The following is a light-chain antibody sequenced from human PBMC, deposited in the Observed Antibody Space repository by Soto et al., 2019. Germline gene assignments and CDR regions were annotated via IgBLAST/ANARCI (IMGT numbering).Light chain of an antibody. J-gene: IGLJ1*01. Sequence: QSALTQPASVSGAPGQSITISCTGTSSDVGGYNDVSWYQQHPGKAPKLMIYEVSNRPSGVSNRFSGSKSGNTASLTISGLQAEDEADYYCSSYTSSRTLYVFGTGTKVTVL. CDR3: SSYTSSRTLYV. CDR1: SSDVGGYND. V-gene: IGLV2-14*01. CDR2: EVS.